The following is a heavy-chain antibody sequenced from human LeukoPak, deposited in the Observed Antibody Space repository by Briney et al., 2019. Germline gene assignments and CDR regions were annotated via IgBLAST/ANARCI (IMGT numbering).Heavy chain of an antibody. J-gene: IGHJ4*02. CDR1: GGSFSGYY. Sequence: SETLSFTCAVYGGSFSGYYWSWIRQPPGKGLEWIGEINHSGSTNYNQFLKSRVTISVDTSKNQFSLKVRYVTAADTAVYYCARGLNDSWTGENYWGQGTLVTVSS. CDR2: INHSGST. V-gene: IGHV4-34*01. CDR3: ARGLNDSWTGENY. D-gene: IGHD3-3*01.